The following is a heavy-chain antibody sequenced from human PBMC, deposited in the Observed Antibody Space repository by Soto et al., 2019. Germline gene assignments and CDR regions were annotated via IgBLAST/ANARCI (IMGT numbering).Heavy chain of an antibody. CDR1: SGSISSSNW. D-gene: IGHD4-17*01. CDR2: IYHSGST. CDR3: ARVRRGVTNNYYYYYMDV. Sequence: PSETLSLTCVVSSGSISSSNWWSWVRQPPGKGLEWIGEIYHSGSTNYNPSLKSRVTISVDKSKNQFSLKLSSVTAADTAVYYCARVRRGVTNNYYYYYMDVWGKGTTVTVSS. V-gene: IGHV4-4*02. J-gene: IGHJ6*03.